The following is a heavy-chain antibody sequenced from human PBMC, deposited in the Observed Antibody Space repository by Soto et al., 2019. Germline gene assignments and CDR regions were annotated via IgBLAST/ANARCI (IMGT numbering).Heavy chain of an antibody. J-gene: IGHJ3*02. Sequence: QVQLVQSGAEVKKPGSSVKVSCKASGGTFSSYAISWVRQAPGQGLEWMGGIIPIFGTANYAQKFQGRVTMTAAESTGTAYMELSSLGSEDTAVYYCARLKYYCDSRASAFDIWGQGTMVTVSS. CDR3: ARLKYYCDSRASAFDI. D-gene: IGHD3-22*01. CDR2: IIPIFGTA. CDR1: GGTFSSYA. V-gene: IGHV1-69*12.